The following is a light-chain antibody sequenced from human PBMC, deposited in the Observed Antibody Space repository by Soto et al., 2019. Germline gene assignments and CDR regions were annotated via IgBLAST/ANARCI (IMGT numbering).Light chain of an antibody. CDR1: SSDIGSYNL. CDR3: CSFAGSGALV. Sequence: QTVVTQPASVSGSPGQSITISCTGTSSDIGSYNLVSWYQQHPGKAPKLLIYEVTKRPSGVSNRFSASKSGNTASLTISDLQAEDEADYHCCSFAGSGALVFGGGTKVTVL. J-gene: IGLJ3*02. V-gene: IGLV2-23*02. CDR2: EVT.